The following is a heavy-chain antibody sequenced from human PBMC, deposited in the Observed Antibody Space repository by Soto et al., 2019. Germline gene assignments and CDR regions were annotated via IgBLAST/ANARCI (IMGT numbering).Heavy chain of an antibody. CDR3: TRDFYGDYVSGGYGMDV. CDR1: GFTFSTYS. J-gene: IGHJ6*02. CDR2: ITSSSSFI. V-gene: IGHV3-21*01. Sequence: VQLVESGGGVVQPGRSLRLSCAASGFTFSTYSMTWVRQAPGKGLEWVSSITSSSSFIYYADSVKGRFTVSRDNAKNSLYLQMNSLRAEDTAVYYCTRDFYGDYVSGGYGMDVWGQGTTVTVSS. D-gene: IGHD4-17*01.